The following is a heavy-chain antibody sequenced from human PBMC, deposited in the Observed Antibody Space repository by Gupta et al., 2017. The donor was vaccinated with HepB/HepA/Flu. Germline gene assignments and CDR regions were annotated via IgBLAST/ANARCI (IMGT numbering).Heavy chain of an antibody. Sequence: EVQLVESGGGLVQPGRSLRLSCVASGFTFDDYAMHWVRQAPGKGLEWVSGISWNSVSIGYADVVKGRFTISRDNAKNSLYLQMNSLRAEDMALYYCAKGNGYGSGSFDYWGQGTLVTVSS. J-gene: IGHJ4*02. CDR2: ISWNSVSI. D-gene: IGHD3-10*01. CDR3: AKGNGYGSGSFDY. V-gene: IGHV3-9*03. CDR1: GFTFDDYA.